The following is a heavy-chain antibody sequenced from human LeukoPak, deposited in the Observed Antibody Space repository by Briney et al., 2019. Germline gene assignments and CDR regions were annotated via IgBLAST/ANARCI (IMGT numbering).Heavy chain of an antibody. CDR1: GFTFSDYY. J-gene: IGHJ4*02. V-gene: IGHV3-11*01. CDR3: ARASPIVVPAAAHY. CDR2: ISSSGSTI. D-gene: IGHD2-2*01. Sequence: GGSLRLSCAASGFTFSDYYMSWIRQAPGKGLEWDSYISSSGSTIYYADSVKGRFTISRDNAKNSLYLQMNSLRAEDTAVYYCARASPIVVPAAAHYWGQGTLVTVSS.